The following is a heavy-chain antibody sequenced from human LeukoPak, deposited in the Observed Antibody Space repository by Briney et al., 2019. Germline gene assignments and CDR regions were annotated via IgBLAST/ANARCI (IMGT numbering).Heavy chain of an antibody. CDR3: AREAAAGGGDY. CDR2: INPNSGGT. D-gene: IGHD6-13*01. Sequence: ASVKVSCKASGYTFTVYYMHWVRQAPGQGLEWMGWINPNSGGTNYAQKFQGRVTMTRDTAISTAYMELSRLRSDDTAVYYCAREAAAGGGDYWGQGTLVTVSS. V-gene: IGHV1-2*02. J-gene: IGHJ4*02. CDR1: GYTFTVYY.